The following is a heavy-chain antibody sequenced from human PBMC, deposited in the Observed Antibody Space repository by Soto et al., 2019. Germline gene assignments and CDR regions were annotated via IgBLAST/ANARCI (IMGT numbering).Heavy chain of an antibody. Sequence: PSETLSLTCTVSGGSISSSSYYWGWIRQPPGKGLEWIGSIYYGGSTYYNPSLKSRVTISVDTSKNQFSLKLSSVTAADTAVYYCARRYSVSYYYYYGMDVWGQGTTVTVSS. J-gene: IGHJ6*02. CDR2: IYYGGST. CDR1: GGSISSSSYY. CDR3: ARRYSVSYYYYYGMDV. D-gene: IGHD2-15*01. V-gene: IGHV4-39*01.